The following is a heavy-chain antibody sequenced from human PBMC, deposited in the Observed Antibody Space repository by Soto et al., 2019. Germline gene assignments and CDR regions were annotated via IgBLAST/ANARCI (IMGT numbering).Heavy chain of an antibody. CDR2: IYYSGST. V-gene: IGHV4-59*01. D-gene: IGHD3-9*01. CDR1: GGSISSYY. J-gene: IGHJ5*02. Sequence: KSSETLSLTCTVSGGSISSYYWSWIRQPPGKGLEWIGYIYYSGSTNYNPSLKSRVTISVDTSKNQFSLKLSSVTAADTAVYYCARDLRDYDILTGYSKGAEFDPWGQGTLVTVSS. CDR3: ARDLRDYDILTGYSKGAEFDP.